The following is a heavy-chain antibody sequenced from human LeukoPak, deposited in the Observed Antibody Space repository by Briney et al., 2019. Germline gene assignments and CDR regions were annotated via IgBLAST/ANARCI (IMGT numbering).Heavy chain of an antibody. V-gene: IGHV4-59*05. CDR1: GGSISSYY. D-gene: IGHD4-17*01. Sequence: SETLSLTCTGSGGSISSYYWSWIRQPAGKGLEWIGSIYYSGSTYYNPSLKSRVTISVDTSKNQFSLKLSSVTAADTAVYYCARGGDDYGDYYDYWGQGTLVTVSS. CDR3: ARGGDDYGDYYDY. CDR2: IYYSGST. J-gene: IGHJ4*02.